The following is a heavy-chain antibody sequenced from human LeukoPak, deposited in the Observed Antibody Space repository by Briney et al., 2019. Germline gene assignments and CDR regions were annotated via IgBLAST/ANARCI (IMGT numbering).Heavy chain of an antibody. D-gene: IGHD2-2*01. CDR2: ISGSGGST. CDR3: AKDSCSSTSCQIGVGAFDI. Sequence: GGSLRLSCAASGFTFSSYAMSWVRQAPGKGLEWVSAISGSGGSTYYADSVKGRFTISRDNSKNTLYLQTDSLRAEDTAVYYCAKDSCSSTSCQIGVGAFDIWGQGTMVTVSS. V-gene: IGHV3-23*01. CDR1: GFTFSSYA. J-gene: IGHJ3*02.